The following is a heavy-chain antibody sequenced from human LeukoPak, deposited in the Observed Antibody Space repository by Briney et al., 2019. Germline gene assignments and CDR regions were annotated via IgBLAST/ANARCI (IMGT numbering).Heavy chain of an antibody. D-gene: IGHD6-19*01. V-gene: IGHV4-59*02. CDR3: ARYSSGWYGY. J-gene: IGHJ4*02. CDR1: GGSVSDYY. Sequence: SETLSLTCTISGGSVSDYYWSWIRQSPGKGLEWIGYIYHTGSTSYSPSLKSRVTISADTSQNQFSLKLSSVTAADTAVYYCARYSSGWYGYWGQGTLVTVSS. CDR2: IYHTGST.